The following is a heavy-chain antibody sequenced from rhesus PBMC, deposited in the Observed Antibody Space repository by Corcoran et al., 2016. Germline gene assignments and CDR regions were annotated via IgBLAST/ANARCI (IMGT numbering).Heavy chain of an antibody. CDR3: AKGAGYFDY. J-gene: IGHJ4*01. Sequence: EVQLVETGGGLVQPGGSLKLSCAASGFTFSSYGMSWVRQAPGKGLEWVSAINSGGGSTYYADSVKGRFTISRDNSKNTLSLQMSSLRAEDTAVYYCAKGAGYFDYWGQGVLVTVSS. CDR2: INSGGGST. CDR1: GFTFSSYG. V-gene: IGHV3S5*01.